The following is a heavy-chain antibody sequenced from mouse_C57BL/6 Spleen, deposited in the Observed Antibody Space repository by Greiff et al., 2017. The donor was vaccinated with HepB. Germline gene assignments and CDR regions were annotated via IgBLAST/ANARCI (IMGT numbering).Heavy chain of an antibody. D-gene: IGHD1-1*01. V-gene: IGHV5-6*01. CDR3: ARHTPRYYGSSSGYFDV. CDR1: GFTFSSYG. J-gene: IGHJ1*03. Sequence: EVQLVESGGDLVKPGGSLKLSCAASGFTFSSYGMSWVRQTPDKRLEWVATISSGGSYTYYPDSVKGRFTISRDNAKNTLYLQMSSLKSEDTAMYYCARHTPRYYGSSSGYFDVWGTGTTVTVSS. CDR2: ISSGGSYT.